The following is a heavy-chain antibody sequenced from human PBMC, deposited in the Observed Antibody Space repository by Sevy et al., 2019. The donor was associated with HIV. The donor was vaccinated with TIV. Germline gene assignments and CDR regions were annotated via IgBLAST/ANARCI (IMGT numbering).Heavy chain of an antibody. CDR2: IRSKTKKYAT. V-gene: IGHV3-73*01. D-gene: IGHD2-8*01. CDR3: GGSCTNGVDS. Sequence: GGSLRLSCAASGFSFDLSAMHWVRRASGKGLEWLGRIRSKTKKYATSYAVSVRGRFTISRDDSGHTAYLQMNSLKTEDTAIYYCGGSCTNGVDSWGQGTLVTVSS. J-gene: IGHJ4*02. CDR1: GFSFDLSA.